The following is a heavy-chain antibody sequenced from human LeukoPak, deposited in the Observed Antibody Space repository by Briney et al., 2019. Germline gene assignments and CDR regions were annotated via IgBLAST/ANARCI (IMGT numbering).Heavy chain of an antibody. Sequence: TSETLSLTCTVSGGSISSYYWSWIRQPPGKGLEWIGYIYYSGSTNYNPSLKSRVTISVDTSKNQFSLKLSSVTAADTAVYYCARDGGAFDIWGRGTTVTVSS. CDR2: IYYSGST. J-gene: IGHJ6*04. V-gene: IGHV4-59*01. D-gene: IGHD3-9*01. CDR1: GGSISSYY. CDR3: ARDGGAFDI.